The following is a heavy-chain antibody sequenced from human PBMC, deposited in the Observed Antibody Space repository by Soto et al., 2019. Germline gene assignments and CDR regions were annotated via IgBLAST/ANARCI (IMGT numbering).Heavy chain of an antibody. V-gene: IGHV3-21*01. Sequence: KSGGSLRLSCAASGFTFSSFAMNWVRQAPGKGLEWVSTISTRSSYIYYADSVKGRFTISRDNARNSLFLQMHSLRAEDTAIYYCAKDADSDRGKNPHDYWGPGTLVTVSS. J-gene: IGHJ4*02. D-gene: IGHD3-10*01. CDR1: GFTFSSFA. CDR2: ISTRSSYI. CDR3: AKDADSDRGKNPHDY.